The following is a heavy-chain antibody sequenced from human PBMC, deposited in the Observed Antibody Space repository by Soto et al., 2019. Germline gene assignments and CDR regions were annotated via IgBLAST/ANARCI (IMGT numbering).Heavy chain of an antibody. Sequence: PSETPSLTCAVSCYSLSSGYYWGWVRQSPGKGLEWIGSIHHGDSPLYNPSLNGRIAISMDTSKNQGSLNLSSATAADTGIYYCARVWTHGAIAYWGQVNPVT. CDR1: CYSLSSGYY. CDR2: IHHGDSP. CDR3: ARVWTHGAIAY. J-gene: IGHJ4*02. V-gene: IGHV4-38-2*01. D-gene: IGHD3-16*01.